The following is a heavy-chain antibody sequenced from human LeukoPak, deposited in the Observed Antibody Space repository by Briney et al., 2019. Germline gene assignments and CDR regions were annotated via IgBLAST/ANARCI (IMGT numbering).Heavy chain of an antibody. D-gene: IGHD3-10*01. CDR1: GFTFSSYV. CDR2: ISYDGSNE. CDR3: ARPYGSGSYYNWAYFDY. Sequence: PGRSLRLSCAASGFTFSSYVMHWVRQAPGKGLEWVAIISYDGSNEYYADSVKGRFTISRDNSKNTLYLQMNSLRAADTAVYYCARPYGSGSYYNWAYFDYWGRGTLVTVSS. J-gene: IGHJ4*02. V-gene: IGHV3-30*04.